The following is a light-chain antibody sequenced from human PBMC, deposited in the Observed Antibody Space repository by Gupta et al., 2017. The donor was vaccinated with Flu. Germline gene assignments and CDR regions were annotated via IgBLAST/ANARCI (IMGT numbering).Light chain of an antibody. Sequence: DIQMTQSPSSLSVPLGDRVTITCRASQSISSYLNWYQQKPGKAPKLLIYAASSLQSGVPSRFSGSGSGTDFTLTISSLQPEDFATYYCQQSYSTPNTFGQGTKLEIK. CDR1: QSISSY. CDR3: QQSYSTPNT. J-gene: IGKJ2*01. CDR2: AAS. V-gene: IGKV1-39*01.